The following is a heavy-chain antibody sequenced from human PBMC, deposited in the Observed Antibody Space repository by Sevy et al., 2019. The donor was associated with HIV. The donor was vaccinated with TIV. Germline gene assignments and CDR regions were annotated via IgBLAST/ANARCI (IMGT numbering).Heavy chain of an antibody. CDR3: AGWSSAWTLFDY. J-gene: IGHJ4*02. V-gene: IGHV3-66*01. D-gene: IGHD6-19*01. CDR1: GFTVSRNY. Sequence: EGSLRLSCAASGFTVSRNYMSWVRQAPGKGLEWVSVIYSDGKTFYADSVQDRFTISRDNSKNTLYLQMNSLRAEDTAVYYCAGWSSAWTLFDYWGQGTLVTVSS. CDR2: IYSDGKT.